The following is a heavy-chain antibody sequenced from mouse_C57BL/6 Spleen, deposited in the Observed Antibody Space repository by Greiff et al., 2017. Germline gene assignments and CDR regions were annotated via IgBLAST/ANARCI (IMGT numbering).Heavy chain of an antibody. CDR1: GYSFTGYY. J-gene: IGHJ3*01. CDR3: ATYYGSSYGLAY. CDR2: INPSTGGT. V-gene: IGHV1-42*01. D-gene: IGHD1-1*01. Sequence: VQLQQSGPELVKPGASVKISCKASGYSFTGYYMNWVKQSPEKSLEWIGVINPSTGGTTYNQKFKAKATLTVDKSSSTAYMQLKSLTSEDSAVYYCATYYGSSYGLAYWGQGTLVTVSA.